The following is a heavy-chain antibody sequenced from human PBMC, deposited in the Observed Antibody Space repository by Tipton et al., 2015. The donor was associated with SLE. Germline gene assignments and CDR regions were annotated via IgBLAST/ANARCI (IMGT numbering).Heavy chain of an antibody. Sequence: SLRLSCAASGFTFSSYAMHWVRQAPGKGLEWVAVISYDGSSTSYADSVKGRFTISRDNAKNTLYLQMNSLRAEDTAVYYCARVYGDLFYFDYWGQGTLVTVSS. CDR3: ARVYGDLFYFDY. V-gene: IGHV3-30*04. CDR2: ISYDGSST. CDR1: GFTFSSYA. J-gene: IGHJ4*02. D-gene: IGHD4-17*01.